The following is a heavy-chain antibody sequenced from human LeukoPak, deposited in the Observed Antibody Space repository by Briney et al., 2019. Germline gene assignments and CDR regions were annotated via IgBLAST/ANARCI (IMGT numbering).Heavy chain of an antibody. CDR3: ARDLGGDYYDSSGYYLEIPNNWFDP. J-gene: IGHJ5*02. CDR2: IYTSGRT. Sequence: SETLSLTCTVSGGSISSYYWSWLRQPAGKGLEWIGRIYTSGRTNYNPSLKSRVTMSVDTSKNQFSLKLSSVTAADAAVYYCARDLGGDYYDSSGYYLEIPNNWFDPWGQGTLVTASS. D-gene: IGHD3-22*01. V-gene: IGHV4-4*07. CDR1: GGSISSYY.